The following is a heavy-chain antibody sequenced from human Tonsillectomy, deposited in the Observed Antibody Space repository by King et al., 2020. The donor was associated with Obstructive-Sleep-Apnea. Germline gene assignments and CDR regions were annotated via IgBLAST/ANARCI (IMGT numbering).Heavy chain of an antibody. CDR1: GFTFGDYS. CDR3: ARYCTGGSCSYSYFGLDV. J-gene: IGHJ6*02. CDR2: ISSSSSFT. Sequence: VQLVESGGGLVKPGGSLRLSCAASGFTFGDYSMSWIRHAPGRGLEWISHISSSSSFTLYADSVKGRFTISRVIAKNLLYLQMNSLRAEDTGVYFCARYCTGGSCSYSYFGLDVWGQGTTVTVSS. V-gene: IGHV3-11*06. D-gene: IGHD2-15*01.